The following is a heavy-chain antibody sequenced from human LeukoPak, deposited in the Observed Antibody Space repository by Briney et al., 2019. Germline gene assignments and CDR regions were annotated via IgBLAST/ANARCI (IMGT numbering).Heavy chain of an antibody. D-gene: IGHD6-19*01. Sequence: QTGGSLRLSCAASGFSFSSYAMSWVRQAPGKGLEWVSAISGSGGSTYYADSVKGRFTISRDNSKDTLYLQMNSLRAEDTAVYYCVKDPNSSGWTRGDAFDIWGQGTMVTVSS. CDR1: GFSFSSYA. CDR2: ISGSGGST. V-gene: IGHV3-23*01. J-gene: IGHJ3*02. CDR3: VKDPNSSGWTRGDAFDI.